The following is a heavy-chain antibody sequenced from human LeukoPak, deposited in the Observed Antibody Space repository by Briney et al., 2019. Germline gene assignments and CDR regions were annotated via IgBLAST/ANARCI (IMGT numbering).Heavy chain of an antibody. CDR1: GFTFSSYA. J-gene: IGHJ4*02. CDR2: ISGSGGST. CDR3: AKDSHPDDYDFWSGYPGEYFDY. Sequence: PGGSLRLSCAASGFTFSSYAMSWVRQAPGKGLEWVSAISGSGGSTYYADSVKGRFTISRDNSKNTLYLQMNSLRAEDTAVYYCAKDSHPDDYDFWSGYPGEYFDYWGRGTLVTVSS. V-gene: IGHV3-23*01. D-gene: IGHD3-3*01.